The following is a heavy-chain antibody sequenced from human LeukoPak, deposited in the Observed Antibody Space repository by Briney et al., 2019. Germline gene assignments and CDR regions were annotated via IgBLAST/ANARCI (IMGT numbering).Heavy chain of an antibody. CDR3: AKGGIVVAPGY. Sequence: PGGTLRLSCAASGFTFSSYAMSWVRQAPGKGLEWVSGINGRGGSTYYADSVKGRFTISRDNSKNTLYLQMNSLRAEDTAVYYCAKGGIVVAPGYWGQGTLVTVSS. CDR1: GFTFSSYA. CDR2: INGRGGST. V-gene: IGHV3-23*01. D-gene: IGHD3-22*01. J-gene: IGHJ4*02.